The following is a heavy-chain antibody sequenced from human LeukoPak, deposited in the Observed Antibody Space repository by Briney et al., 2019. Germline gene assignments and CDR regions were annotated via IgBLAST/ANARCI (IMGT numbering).Heavy chain of an antibody. CDR3: AKILYGSGYFLLDS. CDR2: ISSDGST. J-gene: IGHJ4*02. Sequence: GGSLRLSCAASGFTLSNYGMNWVRQAPGKGLEWVSAISSDGSTYYADSVKGRFTVSRDNSKNTLYLQMKSLRAEDTAIYYCAKILYGSGYFLLDSWGQGTLVTVSS. CDR1: GFTLSNYG. D-gene: IGHD3-3*01. V-gene: IGHV3-23*01.